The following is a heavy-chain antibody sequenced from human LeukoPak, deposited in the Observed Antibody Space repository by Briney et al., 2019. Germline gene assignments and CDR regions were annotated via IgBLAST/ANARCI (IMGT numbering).Heavy chain of an antibody. CDR3: ASIFGVVVTDEFDY. J-gene: IGHJ4*02. CDR1: GFTSSSYA. Sequence: GGSLRLSCAASGFTSSSYAMSWVRQAPGKGLEWVSAISGSGGSTYYADSVKGRFTISRDNSKNALYLQMNSLRAEDTALYYCASIFGVVVTDEFDYWGQGTLVTVSS. V-gene: IGHV3-23*01. CDR2: ISGSGGST. D-gene: IGHD3-3*02.